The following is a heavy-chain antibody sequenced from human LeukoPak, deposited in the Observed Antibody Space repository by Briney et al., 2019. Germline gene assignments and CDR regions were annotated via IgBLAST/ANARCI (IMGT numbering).Heavy chain of an antibody. CDR2: INPNSGGT. J-gene: IGHJ4*02. V-gene: IGHV1-2*06. D-gene: IGHD5-24*01. CDR3: ARIDGYNAPLDY. CDR1: GYTFTGYY. Sequence: GASVKVSCKAPGYTFTGYYMHGVRQAPGQGLEWMGRINPNSGGTNYAQKFQGRVTMTRDTSISTAYMELSRLRSDDTAVYYCARIDGYNAPLDYWGQGTLVTVSS.